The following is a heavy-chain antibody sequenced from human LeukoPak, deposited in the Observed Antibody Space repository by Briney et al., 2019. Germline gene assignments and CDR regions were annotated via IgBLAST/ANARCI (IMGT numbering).Heavy chain of an antibody. V-gene: IGHV3-30-3*01. CDR1: GFTFSNYA. CDR3: ARGFRSLEEGGWFDR. D-gene: IGHD1-26*01. J-gene: IGHJ5*02. Sequence: GRSLRLSCAASGFTFSNYAIHWVRQAPGKGLEWVAVISYDGSNKYYADSVRGRFTISRDNSKNTLYLQMNSLRAGDTAVYYCARGFRSLEEGGWFDRWGEGTLVTVPS. CDR2: ISYDGSNK.